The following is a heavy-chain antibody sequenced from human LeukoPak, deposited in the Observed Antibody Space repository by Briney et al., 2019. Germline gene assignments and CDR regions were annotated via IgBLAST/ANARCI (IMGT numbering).Heavy chain of an antibody. V-gene: IGHV3-21*01. CDR1: GFIFSSQS. D-gene: IGHD4-17*01. Sequence: GGSLRLSCAASGFIFSSQSVNWVRQAPGKGLEWVSSIISGSEYIHYADSVKGRFTISRDNAKNSLYLQMNSLRAEDTAVYYCARDLTGGDYVRGAFDIWGQGTMVTVSS. CDR3: ARDLTGGDYVRGAFDI. CDR2: IISGSEYI. J-gene: IGHJ3*02.